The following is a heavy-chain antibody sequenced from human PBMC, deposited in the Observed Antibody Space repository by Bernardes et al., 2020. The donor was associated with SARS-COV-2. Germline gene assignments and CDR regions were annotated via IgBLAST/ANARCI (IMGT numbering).Heavy chain of an antibody. D-gene: IGHD2-21*02. V-gene: IGHV4-4*07. CDR2: IYTSGST. CDR1: GGSISSYY. Sequence: SETLSLTCTVSGGSISSYYWSWIRQPAGKGLEWIGRIYTSGSTNYNPSLKSRVTMSVDTSKNQFSLKLSSVTAADTAVYYCARDSLDCGGDCYLPTDAFDIWGQGTMVTVSS. J-gene: IGHJ3*02. CDR3: ARDSLDCGGDCYLPTDAFDI.